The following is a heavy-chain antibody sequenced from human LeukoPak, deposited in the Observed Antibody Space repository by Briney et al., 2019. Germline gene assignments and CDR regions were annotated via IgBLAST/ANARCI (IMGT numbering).Heavy chain of an antibody. D-gene: IGHD3-3*01. CDR2: ISGSGGST. CDR1: GFTFSSYA. CDR3: AKDVYADFWSGYSPFDY. Sequence: PGGSLRLSCAASGFTFSSYAMSWVRQAPGKGLEWVSAISGSGGSTYYADSVKGRFTISRDNSKNTLYLQMNSLRAEDTAVYYCAKDVYADFWSGYSPFDYWGQGTLVTVSS. V-gene: IGHV3-23*01. J-gene: IGHJ4*02.